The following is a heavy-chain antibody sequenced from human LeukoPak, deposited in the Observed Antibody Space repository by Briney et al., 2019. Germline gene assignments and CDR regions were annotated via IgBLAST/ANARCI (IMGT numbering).Heavy chain of an antibody. CDR1: GFTFSGHW. V-gene: IGHV3-7*01. CDR2: INQGGSDK. J-gene: IGHJ5*02. Sequence: GGSLRLSCAASGFTFSGHWMSWVRQAPGKGLEWVANINQGGSDKYYVDSVKGRFTISRDNANNLLYLQMNSLRGEDTAVYYCARGYADYANWFDRWGQGTLVTVSS. CDR3: ARGYADYANWFDR. D-gene: IGHD4-17*01.